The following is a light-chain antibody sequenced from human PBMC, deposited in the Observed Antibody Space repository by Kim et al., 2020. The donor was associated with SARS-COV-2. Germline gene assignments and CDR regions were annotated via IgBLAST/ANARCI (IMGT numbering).Light chain of an antibody. CDR2: AAS. CDR3: QKYNSAPRT. V-gene: IGKV1-27*01. J-gene: IGKJ1*01. CDR1: QGISNY. Sequence: ESVGDRVTITCRASQGISNYLAWYQQKPGKVPKLLIYAASALQSGVPSRFSGSGSGTDFTLTISSLQPEDVATYYCQKYNSAPRTFGQGTKVDIK.